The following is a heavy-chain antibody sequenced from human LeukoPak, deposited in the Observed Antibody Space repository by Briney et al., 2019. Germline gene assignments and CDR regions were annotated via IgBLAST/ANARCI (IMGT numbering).Heavy chain of an antibody. V-gene: IGHV3-21*01. Sequence: PGGSLRLSCAASGFTFNSYSMNWVRQAPGKGLEWVSSISSSSSYIYYADSVKGRFTISRDNAKNSLYLQMNSLRAEDTAVYYCARGVHQGAFDIWGQGTMVTVSS. D-gene: IGHD2-2*01. CDR3: ARGVHQGAFDI. J-gene: IGHJ3*02. CDR2: ISSSSSYI. CDR1: GFTFNSYS.